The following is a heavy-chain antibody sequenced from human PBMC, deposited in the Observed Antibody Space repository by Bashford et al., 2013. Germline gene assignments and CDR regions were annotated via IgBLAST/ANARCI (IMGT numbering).Heavy chain of an antibody. J-gene: IGHJ6*02. V-gene: IGHV3-48*03. CDR1: GFTFSNHE. D-gene: IGHD2-15*01. CDR2: ISGNAKTI. Sequence: GGSLRLSCAASGFTFSNHEINWVRQAPGKGLEWISYISGNAKTIRYAESVKGRFTISRDNTRNSLYLQMNSLRVEDTAIYYCAREDRGWQQFGFYYYGMDVWGQGTTVTVSS. CDR3: AREDRGWQQFGFYYYGMDV.